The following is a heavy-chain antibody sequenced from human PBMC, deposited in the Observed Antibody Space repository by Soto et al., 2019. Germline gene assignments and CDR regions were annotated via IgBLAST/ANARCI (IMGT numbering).Heavy chain of an antibody. J-gene: IGHJ5*02. CDR1: GFTFSSYG. D-gene: IGHD6-6*01. CDR3: ARTLRIAARRGWFDP. V-gene: IGHV3-30*03. CDR2: ISYDGSNK. Sequence: GGSLRLSCAASGFTFSSYGMHWVRQAPGKGLEWVAVISYDGSNKYYADSVKGRFTVSRDNAKNSLYLQMNSLRAEDTAVYYCARTLRIAARRGWFDPWGQGTLVTVSS.